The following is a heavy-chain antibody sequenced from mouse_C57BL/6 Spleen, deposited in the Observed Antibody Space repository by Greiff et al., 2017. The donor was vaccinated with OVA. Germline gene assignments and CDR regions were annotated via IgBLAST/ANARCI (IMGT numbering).Heavy chain of an antibody. CDR2: IDPSDSYT. V-gene: IGHV1-50*01. Sequence: VQLQQPGAELVKPGASVQLSCKASGYTFTSYWMQWVKQRPGQGLEWIGEIDPSDSYTNYNQKFKGKATLTVDTSSSTAYMQLSSLTSEDSAVYYCAKGYYGSSYRDYYAMDYWGQGTSVTVSS. J-gene: IGHJ4*01. D-gene: IGHD1-1*01. CDR1: GYTFTSYW. CDR3: AKGYYGSSYRDYYAMDY.